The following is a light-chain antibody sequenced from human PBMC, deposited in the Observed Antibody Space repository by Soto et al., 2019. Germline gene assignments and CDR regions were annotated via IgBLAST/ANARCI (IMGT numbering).Light chain of an antibody. CDR1: SSDVGDYEH. J-gene: IGLJ3*02. CDR2: DVT. V-gene: IGLV2-18*01. Sequence: QSALTQPPSVSGSPGQSVTISCTVTSSDVGDYEHVSWYQQAPGTAPKLIIFDVTNRPSGVPERFAGSKSGNTPSLPIFGLQAEDEADDYCSLSTGSSTWVFGGGTKLTVL. CDR3: SLSTGSSTWV.